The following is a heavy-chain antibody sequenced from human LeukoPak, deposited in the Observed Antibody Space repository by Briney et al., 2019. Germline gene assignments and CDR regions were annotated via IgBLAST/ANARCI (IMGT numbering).Heavy chain of an antibody. CDR2: VNTVSSYI. Sequence: KPGGSLRLSCAASGFTFSDYSMNWVRQAPGKGLEWVASVNTVSSYIYYADSMRGRFTISRDNAKNSLFLQMNSLRAEDTAVYYCARLRRSSDRSDFFYYYDHWGQGTLVTVSS. D-gene: IGHD3-22*01. CDR3: ARLRRSSDRSDFFYYYDH. J-gene: IGHJ4*02. CDR1: GFTFSDYS. V-gene: IGHV3-21*01.